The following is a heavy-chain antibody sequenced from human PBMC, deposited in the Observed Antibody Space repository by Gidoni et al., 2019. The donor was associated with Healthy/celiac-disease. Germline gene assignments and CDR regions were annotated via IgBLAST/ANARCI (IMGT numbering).Heavy chain of an antibody. V-gene: IGHV4-34*01. CDR3: ARAPHGARKYFQH. J-gene: IGHJ1*01. Sequence: QVQLQQWGAGLLKPSETLSLTCAVYGGSFSGYYWSWIRQPPGKGLEWIGEINHSGSTNYNPSLKSRVTISVDTSKNQFSLKLSSVTAADTAVYYCARAPHGARKYFQHWGQGTLVTVSS. CDR2: INHSGST. CDR1: GGSFSGYY. D-gene: IGHD2-8*01.